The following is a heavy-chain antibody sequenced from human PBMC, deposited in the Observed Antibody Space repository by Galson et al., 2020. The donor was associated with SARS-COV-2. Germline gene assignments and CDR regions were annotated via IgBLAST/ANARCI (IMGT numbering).Heavy chain of an antibody. CDR1: GFTFSSYG. J-gene: IGHJ4*02. CDR3: AKDLAPYYYGSGSYSDY. V-gene: IGHV3-33*06. Sequence: GESLKISCAASGFTFSSYGMHWVRQAPGKGLEWVAVIWYDGSNKYYADSVKGRFTISRDNSKNTLYLQMNSLRAEDTAVYYCAKDLAPYYYGSGSYSDYWGQGTLVTGSS. D-gene: IGHD3-10*01. CDR2: IWYDGSNK.